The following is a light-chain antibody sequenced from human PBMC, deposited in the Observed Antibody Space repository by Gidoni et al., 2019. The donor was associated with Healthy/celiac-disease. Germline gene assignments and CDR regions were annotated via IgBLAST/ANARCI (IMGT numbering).Light chain of an antibody. V-gene: IGKV1-5*03. J-gene: IGKJ1*01. CDR2: KAS. Sequence: DIQMTQSPSTLSASVGDRVTITCRASQGISSWLAWYQQKPGKAPKLLIYKASSLESGVPSRFSGSGSRTEFTLTISSLQPDDFANYYCQQYNSYWTFGQGTKVEIK. CDR1: QGISSW. CDR3: QQYNSYWT.